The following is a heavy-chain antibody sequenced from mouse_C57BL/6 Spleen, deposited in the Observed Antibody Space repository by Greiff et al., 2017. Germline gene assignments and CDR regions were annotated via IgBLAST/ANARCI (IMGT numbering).Heavy chain of an antibody. Sequence: QVQLQQPGAELVMPGASVKLSCKASGYTFTSYWMHWVKQRPGQGLEWIGEIDPSDSYTNYNQKFKGKSTLPVDKSSSTAYLPLSSLTSEDSAVFYCARGRRYGGVFDYWGQGTTLTVSS. J-gene: IGHJ2*01. D-gene: IGHD1-1*02. V-gene: IGHV1-69*01. CDR3: ARGRRYGGVFDY. CDR2: IDPSDSYT. CDR1: GYTFTSYW.